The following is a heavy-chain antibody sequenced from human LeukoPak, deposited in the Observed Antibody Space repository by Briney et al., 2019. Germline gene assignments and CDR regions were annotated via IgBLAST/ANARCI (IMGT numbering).Heavy chain of an antibody. CDR2: IKLDGGDT. V-gene: IGHV1-2*02. J-gene: IGHJ5*02. CDR1: GYTFSGYY. CDR3: VRDRPHNWFDP. Sequence: ASVKVSCKASGYTFSGYYIHWVRQAPGQGLEWMGLIKLDGGDTNYAQNFRGRVTMTRDTSITTAYMELNRLTSDDTAVYYCVRDRPHNWFDPWGQGTLVTVSS.